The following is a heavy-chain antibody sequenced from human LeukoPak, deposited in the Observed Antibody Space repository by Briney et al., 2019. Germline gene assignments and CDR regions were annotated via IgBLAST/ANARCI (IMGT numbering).Heavy chain of an antibody. J-gene: IGHJ4*01. CDR3: ASYSSVVH. CDR1: GFTVSNNY. D-gene: IGHD6-25*01. V-gene: IGHV3-53*01. Sequence: GGSLRLYCAASGFTVSNNYMSWVCQGPGKGLEWVSLIYSGGSTYYADSVKGRFTISRDNSKNTLYLQMNSLRADDTAVYYCASYSSVVHWGHGTLVTVSS. CDR2: IYSGGST.